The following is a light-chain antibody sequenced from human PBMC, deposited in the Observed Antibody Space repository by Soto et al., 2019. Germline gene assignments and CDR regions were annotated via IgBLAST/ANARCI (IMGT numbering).Light chain of an antibody. CDR2: KAS. V-gene: IGKV1-5*03. CDR3: QQYNSYSRMYT. Sequence: DIQMTQSPSTLSASVGDRVTITCRASQSISTWLAWYQQKPGKAPKVLIYKASSLESVVPSRFTGSGSGTEFTLTISSMQPDDFASYYCQQYNSYSRMYTFGQGTKLEIK. J-gene: IGKJ2*01. CDR1: QSISTW.